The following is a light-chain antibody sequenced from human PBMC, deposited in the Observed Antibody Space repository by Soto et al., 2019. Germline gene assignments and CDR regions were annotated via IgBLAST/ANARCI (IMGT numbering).Light chain of an antibody. Sequence: DIQMTQSPSSLSASVGDRVTITCRASQSISSYLNWYQQKPGKAPQLLIYAASSLQSGVPSRFSGSGSGTGFTLTISSLQPEDFATYYCQQSYSTPPFFGGGTKVEIK. CDR2: AAS. V-gene: IGKV1-39*01. J-gene: IGKJ4*01. CDR1: QSISSY. CDR3: QQSYSTPPF.